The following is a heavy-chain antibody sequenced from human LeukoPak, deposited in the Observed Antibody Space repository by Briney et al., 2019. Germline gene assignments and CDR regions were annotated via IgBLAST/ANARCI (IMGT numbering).Heavy chain of an antibody. V-gene: IGHV4-34*01. CDR3: AREVRGIVVDRPSR. CDR1: GGSFSGYY. Sequence: SETLSLTCAVYGGSFSGYYWSWIRQPPGKGLEWIGEINHSGSTNYNPSLKSRVTISVDRSKNQFSLKLSSVTAADTAVYYCAREVRGIVVDRPSRWGQGTLVTVSS. J-gene: IGHJ4*02. D-gene: IGHD3-22*01. CDR2: INHSGST.